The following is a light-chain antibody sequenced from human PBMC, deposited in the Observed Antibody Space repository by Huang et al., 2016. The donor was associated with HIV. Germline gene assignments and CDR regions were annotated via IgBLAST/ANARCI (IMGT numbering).Light chain of an antibody. CDR2: GAS. CDR1: QSIGNY. Sequence: DIQMTQSPSSLSASVGDRVTVTCRASQSIGNYLNWYQQKPGKAPKLLIYGASSLQSGVPSRFSGSGSGTVFILSITGLQPEDFATYYCQQSYNSWTFGQGTKVDIK. J-gene: IGKJ1*01. CDR3: QQSYNSWT. V-gene: IGKV1-39*01.